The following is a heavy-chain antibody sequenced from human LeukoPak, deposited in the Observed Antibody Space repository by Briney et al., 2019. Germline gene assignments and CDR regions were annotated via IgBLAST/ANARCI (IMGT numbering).Heavy chain of an antibody. V-gene: IGHV1-8*01. CDR2: MNPNSGNT. D-gene: IGHD3-10*01. Sequence: ASVKVSCKASGYTFTSYDINWVRQATGQGLEWMGWMNPNSGNTGYAQKFQGRVTVTRNTSISTAYMELSSLRSEDTAVYYCARSAVRGVILVGYWGQGTLVTVSS. CDR1: GYTFTSYD. J-gene: IGHJ4*02. CDR3: ARSAVRGVILVGY.